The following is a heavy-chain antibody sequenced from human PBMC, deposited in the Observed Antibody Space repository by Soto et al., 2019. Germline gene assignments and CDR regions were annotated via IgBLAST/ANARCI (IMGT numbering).Heavy chain of an antibody. V-gene: IGHV5-10-1*01. CDR3: ARGVGSGSYYNQYNWFDP. CDR2: IDPSDSYT. CDR1: GYSFTSYW. Sequence: GESLKISCKGSGYSFTSYWISWVRQMPGKGLEWMGRIDPSDSYTNYSPSFQGHVTISADKSISTAYLQWSSLKASDTAMYYCARGVGSGSYYNQYNWFDPRGQGTLVTVSS. D-gene: IGHD3-10*01. J-gene: IGHJ5*02.